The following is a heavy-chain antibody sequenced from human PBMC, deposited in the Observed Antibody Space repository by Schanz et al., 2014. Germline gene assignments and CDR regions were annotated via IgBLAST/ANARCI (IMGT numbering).Heavy chain of an antibody. J-gene: IGHJ3*02. CDR2: ISPNSGDT. V-gene: IGHV1-2*02. Sequence: QVQLVQSGADVKKPGASVKVSCKASGYTFTGYSMHWVRQAPGQGLEWMGWISPNSGDTNYAQKFQGRVTMTRDTSTSTAYMELRSLRSDDTAVYYCARNIIATARAYDIWGQGTMVTVSS. D-gene: IGHD6-13*01. CDR3: ARNIIATARAYDI. CDR1: GYTFTGYS.